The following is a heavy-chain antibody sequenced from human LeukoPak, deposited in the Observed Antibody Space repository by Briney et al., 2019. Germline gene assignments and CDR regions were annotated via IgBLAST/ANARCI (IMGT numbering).Heavy chain of an antibody. Sequence: GGSLRLSCTACAFTLSSHDMLWVREARGEGLEGVSSISGTSSSIFYADSVKGRFTISRDNAKSSLYLQMNSLRAEDTAVYYCARVVNEKINSGYYSDYWGQGTLVTVSS. CDR3: ARVVNEKINSGYYSDY. J-gene: IGHJ4*02. D-gene: IGHD3-22*01. CDR2: ISGTSSSI. CDR1: AFTLSSHD. V-gene: IGHV3-21*01.